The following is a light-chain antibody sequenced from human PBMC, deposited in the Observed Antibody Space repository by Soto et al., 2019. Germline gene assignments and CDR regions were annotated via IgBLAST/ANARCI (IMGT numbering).Light chain of an antibody. CDR1: QGISGY. V-gene: IGKV1-39*01. Sequence: DIQLTQSPSSLSASVGDRVTITCRVSQGISGYLSWYQQKAGQPPKLLIFAASSLQNGVPSRFSGRGSGTEYTLTISSLQADDFATYYCHQSYISPPAFGQGTKVDIK. CDR2: AAS. J-gene: IGKJ1*01. CDR3: HQSYISPPA.